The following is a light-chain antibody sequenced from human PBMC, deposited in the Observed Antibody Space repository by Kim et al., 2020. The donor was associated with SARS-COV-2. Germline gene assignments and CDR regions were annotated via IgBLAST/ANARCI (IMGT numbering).Light chain of an antibody. V-gene: IGLV3-1*01. CDR1: KLGDKY. CDR2: QDS. CDR3: QAWDSSTVV. J-gene: IGLJ2*01. Sequence: VSPGQTASITCSGDKLGDKYACWYQQKPGQSPVLVIYQDSKRPSGIPERFSGSNSGNTATLTIGGTQAMDEADYCCQAWDSSTVVFGGGTQLTVL.